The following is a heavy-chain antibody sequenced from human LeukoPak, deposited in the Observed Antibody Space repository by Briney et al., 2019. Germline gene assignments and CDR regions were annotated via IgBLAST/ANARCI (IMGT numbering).Heavy chain of an antibody. CDR1: GGSISSGDYY. J-gene: IGHJ4*02. Sequence: SQTLSLTCTVSGGSISSGDYYWSWIRQPPGKGLEWIGYIYYSGSTYYNPSLKGRVTISVDTSKNQFSLKLSSVTAADTAVYYCARFSDSSSWHFDYWGQGTLVTVSS. CDR2: IYYSGST. D-gene: IGHD6-13*01. V-gene: IGHV4-30-4*01. CDR3: ARFSDSSSWHFDY.